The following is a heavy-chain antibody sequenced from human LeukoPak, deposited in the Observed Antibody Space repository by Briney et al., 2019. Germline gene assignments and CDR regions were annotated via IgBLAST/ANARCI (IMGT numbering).Heavy chain of an antibody. J-gene: IGHJ6*04. CDR2: IHYSGST. Sequence: RASETLSLTCNVSGGSISSGDYFWNWIRQPPGKGLEWLGYIHYSGSTYYNPSLKSRVTISVDTSKNQFSLKLSSVTAADTAVYYCARHIWRWFGELRVLGPKRLVWGKGTTVTVSS. D-gene: IGHD3-10*01. CDR1: GGSISSGDYF. CDR3: ARHIWRWFGELRVLGPKRLV. V-gene: IGHV4-30-4*01.